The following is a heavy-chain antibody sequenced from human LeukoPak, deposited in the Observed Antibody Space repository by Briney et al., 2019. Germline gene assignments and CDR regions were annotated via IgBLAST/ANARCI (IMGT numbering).Heavy chain of an antibody. CDR1: GYTFTGYY. J-gene: IGHJ4*02. V-gene: IGHV1-2*02. CDR2: INPNSGGS. CDR3: ATGYVLGFTMVRGVIKRDY. D-gene: IGHD3-10*01. Sequence: ASVKVSCKASGYTFTGYYMHWVRQAPGQGLEWMGWINPNSGGSNYAQKFQGRVTMTEDTSTDTAYMELSSLRSEDTAVYYCATGYVLGFTMVRGVIKRDYWGQGTLVTVSS.